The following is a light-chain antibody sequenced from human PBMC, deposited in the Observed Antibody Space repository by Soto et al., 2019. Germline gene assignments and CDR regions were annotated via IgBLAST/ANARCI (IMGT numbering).Light chain of an antibody. CDR3: HQYNYWPT. J-gene: IGKJ1*01. V-gene: IGKV3-15*01. CDR2: GAS. CDR1: QSISTN. Sequence: EIVMTQSPATLSVSPGESATLSCRASQSISTNLAWYQQKPGQSPRLLIYGASTRATGIPVRFSGSGSGTEFTLTISSLQSEDFAVYYCHQYNYWPTFGQGTKVDI.